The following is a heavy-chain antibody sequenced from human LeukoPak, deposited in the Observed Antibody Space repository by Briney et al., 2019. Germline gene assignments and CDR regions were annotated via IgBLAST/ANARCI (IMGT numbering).Heavy chain of an antibody. CDR3: AKGGATVTTGRDWFDP. Sequence: GGSLRLSCAASGFTFDDHAMHWVRHAPGKGLEWVSGISWNSGSIGYADYVKGRFTISRDNAKNSLYLQMDSLRAEDTALYYCAKGGATVTTGRDWFDPWGQGTLVTVSS. CDR2: ISWNSGSI. V-gene: IGHV3-9*01. J-gene: IGHJ5*02. CDR1: GFTFDDHA. D-gene: IGHD4-17*01.